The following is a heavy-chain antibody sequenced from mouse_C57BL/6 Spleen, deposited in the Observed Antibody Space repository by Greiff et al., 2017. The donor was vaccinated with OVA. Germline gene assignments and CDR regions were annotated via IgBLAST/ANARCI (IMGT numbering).Heavy chain of an antibody. D-gene: IGHD2-3*01. V-gene: IGHV1-59*01. CDR2: IDPSDSYT. J-gene: IGHJ1*03. Sequence: QVQLQQPGAELVRPGTSVKLSCKASSYTFTSYWMHWVKQRPGQGLEWIGVIDPSDSYTNYNQKFKGKATLTVDTSSSTAYMQLSSLTSEDSAVYYCARGGGGYYDWYFDVWGTGTTVTVSS. CDR3: ARGGGGYYDWYFDV. CDR1: SYTFTSYW.